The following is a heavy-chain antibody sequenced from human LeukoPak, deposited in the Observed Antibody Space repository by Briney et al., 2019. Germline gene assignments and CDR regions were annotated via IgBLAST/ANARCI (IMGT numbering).Heavy chain of an antibody. Sequence: GASVKVSCKASGYTFTSYGISWVRQAPGQGLEWMGWISAYSGNTNYAQKLQGRVTMTTDTSTSTAYMELRSLRSDDTAVYYCARGAFIAVAGTGIDYWGQGTLVTVSS. CDR3: ARGAFIAVAGTGIDY. V-gene: IGHV1-18*01. CDR2: ISAYSGNT. CDR1: GYTFTSYG. D-gene: IGHD6-19*01. J-gene: IGHJ4*02.